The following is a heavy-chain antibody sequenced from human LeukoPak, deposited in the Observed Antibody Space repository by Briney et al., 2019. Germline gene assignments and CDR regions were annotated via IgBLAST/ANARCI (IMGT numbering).Heavy chain of an antibody. J-gene: IGHJ4*02. D-gene: IGHD1-26*01. CDR2: IYYSVST. CDR3: ARGARGSYSY. CDR1: GGSISSSSYY. V-gene: IGHV4-39*01. Sequence: SETLSLTCNVSGGSISSSSYYWGWIRQPPGKGLEWIGSIYYSVSTYYNPSLKSRVTISVDTSKNQFSLKLSSVTAADTAVYYCARGARGSYSYWGQGTLVTVSS.